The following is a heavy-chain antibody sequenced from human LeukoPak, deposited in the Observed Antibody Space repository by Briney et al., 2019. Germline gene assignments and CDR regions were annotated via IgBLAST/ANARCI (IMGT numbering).Heavy chain of an antibody. CDR2: INHSGST. V-gene: IGHV4-34*01. Sequence: SETLSLTCAVYGGSFSGYYWSWIRQPPGKGLEWIGEINHSGSTNYNPSLKSRVTISVDTSRNQFSLKLSSVPAAAPAVYYCARGSETPYYYYMDVWGKGTTVTVSS. CDR3: ARGSETPYYYYMDV. CDR1: GGSFSGYY. J-gene: IGHJ6*03.